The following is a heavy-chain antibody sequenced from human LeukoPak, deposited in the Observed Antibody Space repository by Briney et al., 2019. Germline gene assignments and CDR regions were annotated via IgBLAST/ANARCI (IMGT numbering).Heavy chain of an antibody. CDR1: GGSISSSSYY. D-gene: IGHD3-3*01. CDR3: ARQYDFWSGYYNYYYYGMDV. CDR2: IYYSGST. Sequence: SETLSLTCTVSGGSISSSSYYWGWIRQPPGKGLEWIGSIYYSGSTYYNPSLKSRVTISVDTSKNQFSLKLSSVTAADTAVYYCARQYDFWSGYYNYYYYGMDVWGQGTTVTVSS. J-gene: IGHJ6*02. V-gene: IGHV4-39*01.